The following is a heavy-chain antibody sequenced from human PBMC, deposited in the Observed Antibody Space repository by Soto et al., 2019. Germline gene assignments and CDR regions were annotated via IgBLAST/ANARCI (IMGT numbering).Heavy chain of an antibody. CDR1: GFTFSSYG. CDR2: ISYDGSNK. V-gene: IGHV3-30*18. J-gene: IGHJ6*02. D-gene: IGHD6-6*01. Sequence: GGSLRLSCAASGFTFSSYGMHWFRQAPGKGLEWVAVISYDGSNKYYADSVKGRFTISRDNSKNTLYLQMNSLRAEDTAVYYCAKREYPPETIYYYYYGMDVWGQGTTVTVSS. CDR3: AKREYPPETIYYYYYGMDV.